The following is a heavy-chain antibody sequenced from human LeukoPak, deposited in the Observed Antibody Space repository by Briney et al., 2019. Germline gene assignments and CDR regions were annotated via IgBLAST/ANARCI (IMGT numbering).Heavy chain of an antibody. CDR1: GFTFSDFW. CDR2: INQDGSAK. Sequence: GGSLRLSCAASGFTFSDFWMSWVRQAPGKGLEWVANINQDGSAKYYVDSLKGRFTISRDNAKNSLYLQVNGLRAEDTAVYYCARDKIVGPTLLDYWGQGTLVTVSS. V-gene: IGHV3-7*01. D-gene: IGHD1-26*01. CDR3: ARDKIVGPTLLDY. J-gene: IGHJ4*02.